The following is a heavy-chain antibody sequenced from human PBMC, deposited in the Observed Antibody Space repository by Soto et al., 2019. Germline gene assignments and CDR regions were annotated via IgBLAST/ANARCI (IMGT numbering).Heavy chain of an antibody. V-gene: IGHV5-51*03. CDR1: GYSFTSYW. CDR3: ARPITTVVTLDAFDI. J-gene: IGHJ3*02. Sequence: EVQLVQSGAEVKKPGESLKISCKGSGYSFTSYWIGWVRQMPGKGLEWMGIIYPGDSDTRYSPSFQGQVTISADKSISTAYLQWSSLKASDTAMYYCARPITTVVTLDAFDIWGQGTMVTVSS. D-gene: IGHD3-10*01. CDR2: IYPGDSDT.